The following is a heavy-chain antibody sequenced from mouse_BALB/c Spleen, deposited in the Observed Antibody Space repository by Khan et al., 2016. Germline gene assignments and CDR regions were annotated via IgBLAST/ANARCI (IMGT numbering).Heavy chain of an antibody. V-gene: IGHV14-3*02. CDR2: IDPANGNT. D-gene: IGHD1-1*01. J-gene: IGHJ2*01. CDR1: GFNIKDTY. Sequence: IQLVQSGAELVKPGASVKLSCTASGFNIKDTYMHWVKQRPEQGLEWIGRIDPANGNTKYDPKFQGKATITADTSSNTAYLQLSSLTSEDTAVYYCARHYYGSSYYFDYWGQGTTLTVSS. CDR3: ARHYYGSSYYFDY.